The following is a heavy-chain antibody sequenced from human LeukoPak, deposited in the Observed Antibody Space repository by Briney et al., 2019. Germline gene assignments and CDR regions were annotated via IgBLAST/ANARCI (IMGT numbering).Heavy chain of an antibody. J-gene: IGHJ4*02. Sequence: PSETLSLTCTVSGGSINNHYWSWIRQPPGKRLEWLGYIYYSGDTNYSPSLTSRVTISLDTSQNQFSLKLSSVTAADTAVYYCARRRGNFWSDYYAIDSWGLGTLVTVSS. CDR2: IYYSGDT. CDR3: ARRRGNFWSDYYAIDS. CDR1: GGSINNHY. D-gene: IGHD3-3*01. V-gene: IGHV4-59*08.